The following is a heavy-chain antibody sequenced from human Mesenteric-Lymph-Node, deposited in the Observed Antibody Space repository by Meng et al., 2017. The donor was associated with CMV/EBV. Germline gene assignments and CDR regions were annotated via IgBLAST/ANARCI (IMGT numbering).Heavy chain of an antibody. D-gene: IGHD3-3*01. V-gene: IGHV3-48*03. CDR2: ISSSGGTI. J-gene: IGHJ5*02. CDR3: AKDQYDFWSGFFAH. Sequence: GESLKISCATSGFTFSNYEMNWVRQAPGKGLEWVSYISSSGGTIYYADSVKGRFTISRDNAKNTLYLQMSGLRAEDTAVYYCAKDQYDFWSGFFAHWGQGTLVTVSS. CDR1: GFTFSNYE.